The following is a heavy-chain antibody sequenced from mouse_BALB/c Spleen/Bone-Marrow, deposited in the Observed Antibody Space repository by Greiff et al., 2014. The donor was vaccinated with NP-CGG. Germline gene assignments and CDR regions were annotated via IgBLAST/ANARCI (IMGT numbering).Heavy chain of an antibody. CDR2: IDPENGDT. CDR1: GFNIKDYY. Sequence: VQLQQSGAELVRSGASVKLSCTASGFNIKDYYMHWVKQRPEQGLEWIGWIDPENGDTEYAPKFQGKATMTADTSSNTAYLQLSSLTSEDTAVYYCNARYYYAMYYWGQGTSVTVSS. CDR3: NARYYYAMYY. J-gene: IGHJ4*01. V-gene: IGHV14-4*02.